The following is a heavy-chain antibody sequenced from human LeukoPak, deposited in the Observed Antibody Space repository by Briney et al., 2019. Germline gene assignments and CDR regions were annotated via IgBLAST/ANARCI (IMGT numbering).Heavy chain of an antibody. V-gene: IGHV4-59*08. Sequence: SETLSLTCTVSGGSIIGYLWTWIRQPPGKGLEWIGYVYDSVNTNYNPSLKSRVTISVDTSKNQFSLKLSSVTAADTAVYYCARTAGHYYYYGMDVWGQGTTVTVSS. CDR3: ARTAGHYYYYGMDV. CDR2: VYDSVNT. J-gene: IGHJ6*02. CDR1: GGSIIGYL. D-gene: IGHD6-13*01.